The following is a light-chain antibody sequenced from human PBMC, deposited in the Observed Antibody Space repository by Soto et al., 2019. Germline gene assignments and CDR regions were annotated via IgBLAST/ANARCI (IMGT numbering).Light chain of an antibody. CDR1: QSLLHSNEYNY. CDR2: LGP. Sequence: DIVMTQAPLSLAVTPGEPASLSCRPSQSLLHSNEYNYVDSYLQMPWLSPLLLIHLGPTRPFWVPDRFSGSVPVSAFTLTIRRMEAAEVGVYYCMPALHTAGTLGQGTKV. J-gene: IGKJ1*01. V-gene: IGKV2-28*01. CDR3: MPALHTAGT.